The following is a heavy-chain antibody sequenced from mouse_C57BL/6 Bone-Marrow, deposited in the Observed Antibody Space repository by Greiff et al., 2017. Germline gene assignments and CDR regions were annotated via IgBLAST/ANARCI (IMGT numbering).Heavy chain of an antibody. CDR3: ARWGRITTVKTWYFDV. CDR1: GYSITSGYY. CDR2: ISYDGSN. V-gene: IGHV3-6*01. D-gene: IGHD1-1*01. Sequence: EVKVEESGPGLVKPSQSLSLTCSVTGYSITSGYYWNWIRQFPGNNLEWMGYISYDGSNNYNPTLKNRITITRDTSKNQFFLKLNSVATEDTATYYCARWGRITTVKTWYFDVWGTGTTVTVSS. J-gene: IGHJ1*03.